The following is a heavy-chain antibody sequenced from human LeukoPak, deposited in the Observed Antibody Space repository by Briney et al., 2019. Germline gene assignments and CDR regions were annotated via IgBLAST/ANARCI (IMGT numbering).Heavy chain of an antibody. V-gene: IGHV1-69*06. CDR1: GGTFSSYA. CDR3: ATDDCIGGIQGCAFGY. J-gene: IGHJ4*02. D-gene: IGHD2-15*01. CDR2: IIPIFGTA. Sequence: ASVKVSCKASGGTFSSYAISWVRQAPGQGLEWMGGIIPIFGTANYAQKFQGRVTITADKSTSTAYMELSSLRSEDTAVYYCATDDCIGGIQGCAFGYWGQGTLVTVSS.